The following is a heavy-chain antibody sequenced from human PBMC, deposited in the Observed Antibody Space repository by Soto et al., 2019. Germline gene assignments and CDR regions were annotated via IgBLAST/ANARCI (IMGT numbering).Heavy chain of an antibody. J-gene: IGHJ4*02. CDR3: ARRRGLAARPQHLDH. V-gene: IGHV3-30*04. Sequence: QVQLVESGGGVVQPGGSLRLSCATSGFLFSGYAMRWVRQTPGKGLEWVAVISYDGKEKYYADSAEGRFTISRESSGVTLYLQMSSLRVEDTAVYYCARRRGLAARPQHLDHWGQGTLVTVSS. CDR2: ISYDGKEK. D-gene: IGHD6-6*01. CDR1: GFLFSGYA.